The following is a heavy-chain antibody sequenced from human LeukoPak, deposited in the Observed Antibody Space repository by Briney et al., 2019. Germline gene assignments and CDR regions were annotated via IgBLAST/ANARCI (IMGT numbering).Heavy chain of an antibody. CDR1: GGSISSYY. J-gene: IGHJ4*02. CDR3: ARDFSSAGFGD. D-gene: IGHD3-10*01. CDR2: IYYSGST. Sequence: PSETLSLTCTVSGGSISSYYWSWIRQPPGKGLEWIGYIYYSGSTNYNPSLKSRVTISVDTSKNQFSLKLSSVTAADTAVYYCARDFSSAGFGDWGQGTLVTVSS. V-gene: IGHV4-59*01.